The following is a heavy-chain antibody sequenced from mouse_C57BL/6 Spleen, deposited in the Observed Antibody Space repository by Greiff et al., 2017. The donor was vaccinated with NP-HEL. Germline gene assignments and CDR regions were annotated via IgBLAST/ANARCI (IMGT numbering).Heavy chain of an antibody. D-gene: IGHD1-1*01. J-gene: IGHJ1*03. Sequence: EVQLQQSGAELVRPGASVKLSCTASGFNIKDDYMHWVKQRPEQGLEWIGWIDPENGDTEYASKFQGKATITADTSSNTAYLQLSSLTSEDTAVYYCTTYYGSSPDVWGTGTTVTVSS. CDR1: GFNIKDDY. CDR2: IDPENGDT. V-gene: IGHV14-4*01. CDR3: TTYYGSSPDV.